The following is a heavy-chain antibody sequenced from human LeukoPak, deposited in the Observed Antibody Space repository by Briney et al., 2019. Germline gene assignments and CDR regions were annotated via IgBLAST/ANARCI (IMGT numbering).Heavy chain of an antibody. CDR2: IWYDGSKK. CDR3: ARAMGELRTYYFDY. CDR1: GLTFNTYG. J-gene: IGHJ4*02. Sequence: GRSLRLSCAASGLTFNTYGMHWVRQTPGKGLEWVAFIWYDGSKKYYADSVKGRFTISRDNSKSTLYLQMNSLRAEDTAVYHCARAMGELRTYYFDYWGQGTLVTVSS. V-gene: IGHV3-33*01. D-gene: IGHD1-7*01.